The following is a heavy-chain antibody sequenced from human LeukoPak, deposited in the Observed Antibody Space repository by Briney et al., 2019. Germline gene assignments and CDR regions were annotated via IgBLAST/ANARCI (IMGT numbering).Heavy chain of an antibody. Sequence: PSETLSLTCTVSGVSITSGTYYWTWIRQPAGKGLEWIGRIYSTGRVNYNPSLKSRVTMLLDTSKNHISLKLTSVTAADTAIYFCARASETAMVTLWGQGTLVTVSS. V-gene: IGHV4-61*02. CDR3: ARASETAMVTL. J-gene: IGHJ4*02. D-gene: IGHD5-18*01. CDR1: GVSITSGTYY. CDR2: IYSTGRV.